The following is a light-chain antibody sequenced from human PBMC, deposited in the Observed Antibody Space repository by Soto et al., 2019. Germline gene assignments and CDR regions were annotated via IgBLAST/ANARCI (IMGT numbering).Light chain of an antibody. CDR1: SSDVGGCNY. CDR2: EVS. Sequence: QSALTQPASVSGSPGQSITISCTGTSSDVGGCNYVSWYQQHPGKAPKLIIYEVSNRPSGVSNRFSGSKSGTSVSLAITGLRGEDEADYHCQSYDSSLTNAVFGGGTKLTVL. V-gene: IGLV2-14*01. CDR3: QSYDSSLTNAV. J-gene: IGLJ2*01.